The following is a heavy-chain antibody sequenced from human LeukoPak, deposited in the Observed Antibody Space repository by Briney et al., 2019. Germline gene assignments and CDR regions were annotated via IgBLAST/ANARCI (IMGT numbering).Heavy chain of an antibody. CDR1: GGSFSGYY. CDR3: AVQRIAVAGTEYYFDY. CDR2: INHSGST. J-gene: IGHJ4*02. Sequence: SETLSLTCAVYGGSFSGYYWSWIRQPPGKGLEWIGEINHSGSTNYNPSLKSRVTISVDTSKNQFSLKLGSVTAADTAVYYCAVQRIAVAGTEYYFDYWGQGTLVTVSS. D-gene: IGHD6-19*01. V-gene: IGHV4-34*01.